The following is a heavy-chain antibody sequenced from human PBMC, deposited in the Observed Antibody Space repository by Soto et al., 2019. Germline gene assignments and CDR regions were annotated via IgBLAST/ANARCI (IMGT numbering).Heavy chain of an antibody. CDR3: ARGRPIDFWSGYYTPTLDY. Sequence: SETLSLTCTVSGGSISSYYWSWIRQPPGKGLEWIGYIYYSGSTNYNPSLKSRVTISVDTSKNQFSLKLSSVTAADTAVYYCARGRPIDFWSGYYTPTLDYWGQGTLVTVSS. CDR1: GGSISSYY. J-gene: IGHJ4*02. D-gene: IGHD3-3*01. V-gene: IGHV4-59*01. CDR2: IYYSGST.